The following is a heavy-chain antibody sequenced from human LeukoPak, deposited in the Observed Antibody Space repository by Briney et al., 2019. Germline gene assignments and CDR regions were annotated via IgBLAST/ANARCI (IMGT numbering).Heavy chain of an antibody. CDR3: AKDPVTPGDY. D-gene: IGHD4-17*01. CDR2: IWYDGSSK. Sequence: PGGSLRLSCAASGFSFSAYGVHWVRQAPGKGLEWVAVIWYDGSSKDYADSVKGRFTLSRDNSKNTLYLQMNSLRAEDTAVYYCAKDPVTPGDYWGQGTLVTVSS. CDR1: GFSFSAYG. V-gene: IGHV3-33*06. J-gene: IGHJ4*02.